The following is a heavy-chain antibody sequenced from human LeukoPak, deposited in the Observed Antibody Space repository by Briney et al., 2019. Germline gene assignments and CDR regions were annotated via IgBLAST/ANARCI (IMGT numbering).Heavy chain of an antibody. V-gene: IGHV4-59*01. J-gene: IGHJ4*02. CDR1: GGSISGYY. D-gene: IGHD3-16*01. Sequence: SETLSLTCTVSGGSISGYYWTWIRQPPGEALEYIGCIYYTGSTNYNPSLNSRVTISVHTSKNQFALKLSSVTAADTAVYYCARVVGGVGLDYWGQGTLVTVSS. CDR3: ARVVGGVGLDY. CDR2: IYYTGST.